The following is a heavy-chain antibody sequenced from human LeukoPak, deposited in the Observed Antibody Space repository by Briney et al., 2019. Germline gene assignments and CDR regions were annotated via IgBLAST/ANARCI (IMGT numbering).Heavy chain of an antibody. V-gene: IGHV4-59*08. CDR3: ARHPPGITIFGVVIAAAPQFDP. CDR1: GGSISSYY. Sequence: SETLSLTCTVSGGSISSYYWSWIRQPPGKGLEWIGYIYYNGSTNYNPSLKSRVTISVDTSKNQFSLKLSSVTAADTAVYYCARHPPGITIFGVVIAAAPQFDPWGQGTLVTVSS. J-gene: IGHJ5*02. CDR2: IYYNGST. D-gene: IGHD3-3*01.